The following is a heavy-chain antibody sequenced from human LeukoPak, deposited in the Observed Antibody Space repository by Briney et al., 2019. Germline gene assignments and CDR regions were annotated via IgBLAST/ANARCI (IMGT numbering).Heavy chain of an antibody. J-gene: IGHJ1*01. Sequence: GGSLRLSCAASGFTFSSYWMHWVRQVPNQGLMWVSRINSDETISEYVDSVNGRFTISRDNAKNTLYLQMNSLRAEDTAVYFCLFGGYFQHWGQGTLVTVSS. D-gene: IGHD3-16*01. CDR1: GFTFSSYW. CDR3: LFGGYFQH. V-gene: IGHV3-74*01. CDR2: INSDETIS.